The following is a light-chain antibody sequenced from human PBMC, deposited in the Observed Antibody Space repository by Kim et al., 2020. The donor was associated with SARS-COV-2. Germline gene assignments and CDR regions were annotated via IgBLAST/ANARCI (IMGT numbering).Light chain of an antibody. Sequence: ASVGDRVTITCQASQNIRSYLAWYQQKPGRAPKLLIHAASNLQRGVPSRFSGSGSGTDFTLTISSLQPEDFAIYYCQQSYNTAWTFGQGTKVDIK. CDR1: QNIRSY. CDR2: AAS. CDR3: QQSYNTAWT. J-gene: IGKJ1*01. V-gene: IGKV1-39*01.